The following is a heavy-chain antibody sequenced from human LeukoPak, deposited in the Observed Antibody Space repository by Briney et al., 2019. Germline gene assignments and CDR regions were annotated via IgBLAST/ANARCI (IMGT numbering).Heavy chain of an antibody. D-gene: IGHD2-2*01. J-gene: IGHJ4*02. CDR1: TSR. Sequence: ASVKVSCKATSRISWVRQAPGQGLEWMGWIGTYGGDTYYAQKFQGRITVTTDTSTSTVFMELRNLRSDDTAVYYCARFSWGCSTASCYLTNWGQGALVTVFS. CDR3: ARFSWGCSTASCYLTN. CDR2: IGTYGGDT. V-gene: IGHV1-18*01.